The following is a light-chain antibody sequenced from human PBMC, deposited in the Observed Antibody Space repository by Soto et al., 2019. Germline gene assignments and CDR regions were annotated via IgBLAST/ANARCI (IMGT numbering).Light chain of an antibody. CDR2: EVN. J-gene: IGLJ1*01. CDR3: TLYAGSSSRYV. CDR1: SSDVGGYNF. V-gene: IGLV2-8*01. Sequence: QSVLTQPPSASGSPGQSVTISCTGTSSDVGGYNFVSWYQQHPGKAPKLMIYEVNKRPSGVPDRFSGSKSGNRASLTVSGLQAEDEADYYCTLYAGSSSRYVFGTGTKVTVL.